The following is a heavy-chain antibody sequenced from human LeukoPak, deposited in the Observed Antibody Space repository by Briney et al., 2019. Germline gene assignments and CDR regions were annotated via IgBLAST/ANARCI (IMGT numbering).Heavy chain of an antibody. CDR3: ARDYFGSIAAAGSFDY. CDR2: ISSSGSTI. Sequence: GGSLRLSCSASGFTFSDYYMSWIRQAPGKGLEWVSYISSSGSTIYYADSVKGRFTISRDNAKNSLYLQMNSLRAEDTAVYYCARDYFGSIAAAGSFDYWGQGTLVTVSS. J-gene: IGHJ4*02. D-gene: IGHD6-13*01. CDR1: GFTFSDYY. V-gene: IGHV3-11*01.